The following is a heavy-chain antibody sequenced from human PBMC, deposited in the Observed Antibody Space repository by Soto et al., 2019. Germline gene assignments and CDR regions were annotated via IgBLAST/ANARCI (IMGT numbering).Heavy chain of an antibody. Sequence: LRLSCAASGFTFSSYSMNWVRQAPGKGLEWVSSISSSSSYIYYADSVKGRFTISRDNAKNSLYLQMNSLRAEDTAVYYCARVQLGIQLWYSYYGMDVWGQGTTVTVSS. D-gene: IGHD5-18*01. CDR3: ARVQLGIQLWYSYYGMDV. V-gene: IGHV3-21*01. J-gene: IGHJ6*02. CDR1: GFTFSSYS. CDR2: ISSSSSYI.